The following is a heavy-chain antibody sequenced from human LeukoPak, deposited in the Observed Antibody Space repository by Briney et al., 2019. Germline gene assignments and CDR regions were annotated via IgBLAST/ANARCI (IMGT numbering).Heavy chain of an antibody. CDR2: ISGSGGST. Sequence: PGGSLRLSCAVSGFTFSSYAVSWVRQAPGKGLEWVSAISGSGGSTYYADSVKGRFTISRDNSKNTLYLQMNSLRAEDTAVYYCAKDQGTYYGSGTYFDYWGQGTLVTVSS. CDR3: AKDQGTYYGSGTYFDY. D-gene: IGHD3-10*01. CDR1: GFTFSSYA. V-gene: IGHV3-23*01. J-gene: IGHJ4*02.